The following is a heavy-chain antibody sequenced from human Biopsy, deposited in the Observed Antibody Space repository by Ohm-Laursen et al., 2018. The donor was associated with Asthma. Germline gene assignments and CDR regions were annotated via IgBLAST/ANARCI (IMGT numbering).Heavy chain of an antibody. CDR2: ISYGGKT. CDR1: GGSMTPTSHY. Sequence: SDTLSLTCTVSGGSMTPTSHYWDWIRQAPGKGLEWIGYISYGGKTSYNPSLKNQVTISGDTPKNQFSLMLSSMTAADTAVSFCARRITIFGVVQKDHGMDAWGQGTTVIVSS. D-gene: IGHD3-3*01. J-gene: IGHJ6*02. V-gene: IGHV4-39*01. CDR3: ARRITIFGVVQKDHGMDA.